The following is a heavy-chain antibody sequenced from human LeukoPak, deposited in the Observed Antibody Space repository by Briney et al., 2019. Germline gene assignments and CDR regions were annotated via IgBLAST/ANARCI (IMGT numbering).Heavy chain of an antibody. D-gene: IGHD5-12*01. Sequence: PGGSLRLSCAASGFTFSSYGMHWVRQAPGKGLEWVAFIRYDGSNKYYADSVKGRFTISRDNSKNMLYLQMNSLRAEDTAVYYCAKDKLRYSGYGSFDYWGQGTLVTVSS. CDR1: GFTFSSYG. J-gene: IGHJ4*02. CDR3: AKDKLRYSGYGSFDY. V-gene: IGHV3-30*02. CDR2: IRYDGSNK.